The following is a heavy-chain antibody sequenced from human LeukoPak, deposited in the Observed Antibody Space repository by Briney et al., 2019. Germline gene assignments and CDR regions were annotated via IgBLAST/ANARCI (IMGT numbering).Heavy chain of an antibody. V-gene: IGHV3-30-3*01. CDR3: AREAAGTQDYFDY. J-gene: IGHJ4*02. D-gene: IGHD6-13*01. Sequence: PGRSLRLSCSVSGFISSNHAMHWVRQAPGKGLEWVAVISYDGSNKYYADSVKGRFTISRDNSKNTLYLQMNSLRAEDTAVYYCAREAAGTQDYFDYWGQGTLVTVSS. CDR1: GFISSNHA. CDR2: ISYDGSNK.